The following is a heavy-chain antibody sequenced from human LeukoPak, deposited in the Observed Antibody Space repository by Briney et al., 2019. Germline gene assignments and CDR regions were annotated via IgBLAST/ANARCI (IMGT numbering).Heavy chain of an antibody. Sequence: GGSLRLSCAASGFTFSDYYMSWIRQAPGKGLEWVSYISGSSSYTNYADSVKGRFTISRDNSKNTLYLQMSSLRAEDTAVYYCAKDEKYYDSSAYLDYWGQGSLVTVSS. CDR1: GFTFSDYY. CDR3: AKDEKYYDSSAYLDY. J-gene: IGHJ4*02. D-gene: IGHD3-22*01. CDR2: ISGSSSYT. V-gene: IGHV3-11*06.